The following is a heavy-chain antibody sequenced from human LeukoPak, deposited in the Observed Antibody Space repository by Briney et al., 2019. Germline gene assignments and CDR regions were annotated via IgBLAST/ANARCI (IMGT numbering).Heavy chain of an antibody. D-gene: IGHD4-23*01. Sequence: SETLSLTCTLSSGSLSSSYWSWIRQPAGKGLEWIGRIYTSGSTNYNPSLKSRVTMSVDTSKNQFSLKLSSVTAADTAVYYCARDSYYGGLDYWGQGTLVTVSS. CDR3: ARDSYYGGLDY. V-gene: IGHV4-4*07. J-gene: IGHJ4*02. CDR2: IYTSGST. CDR1: SGSLSSSY.